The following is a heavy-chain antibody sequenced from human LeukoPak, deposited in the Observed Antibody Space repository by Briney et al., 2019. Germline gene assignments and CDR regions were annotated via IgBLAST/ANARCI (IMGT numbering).Heavy chain of an antibody. D-gene: IGHD5-24*01. Sequence: SVKVSCKASGYTSTSYAISWVRQAPGQGLEWMGGIIPISGTANYAQKFQGRVTITTDESTSTAYMELSSLRSEDTAVYYCATGYIAYYYMDVWGKGTTVSVSS. CDR2: IIPISGTA. CDR3: ATGYIAYYYMDV. V-gene: IGHV1-69*05. J-gene: IGHJ6*03. CDR1: GYTSTSYA.